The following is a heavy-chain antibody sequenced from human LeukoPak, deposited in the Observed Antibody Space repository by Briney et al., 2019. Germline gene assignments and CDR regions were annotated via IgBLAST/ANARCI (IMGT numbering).Heavy chain of an antibody. CDR1: GGSISSGGYY. CDR3: ARGNVDIVATMGFDY. CDR2: IYHSGST. J-gene: IGHJ4*02. Sequence: SETLSLTCTVSGGSISSGGYYWSWLRQPPGTGLEWIGYIYHSGSTYYNPSLKSRVTISVDRSKNQFSLKLSSVTAADTAVYYCARGNVDIVATMGFDYWGQGTLVTVSS. V-gene: IGHV4-30-2*01. D-gene: IGHD5-12*01.